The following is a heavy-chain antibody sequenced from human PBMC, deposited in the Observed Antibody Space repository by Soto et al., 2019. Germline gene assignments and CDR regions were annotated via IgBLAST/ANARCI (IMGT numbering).Heavy chain of an antibody. Sequence: ASLKVSCKASGYTFTSYYMHWVRQAPGQGLEWMGIINPSGGSTSYAQKFQGRVTMTRDTSTSTVYMELSSLRSEDTAVYYCALPSGSSSSSLRADYWGQGTLVTVSS. CDR2: INPSGGST. CDR1: GYTFTSYY. D-gene: IGHD6-6*01. J-gene: IGHJ4*02. V-gene: IGHV1-46*03. CDR3: ALPSGSSSSSLRADY.